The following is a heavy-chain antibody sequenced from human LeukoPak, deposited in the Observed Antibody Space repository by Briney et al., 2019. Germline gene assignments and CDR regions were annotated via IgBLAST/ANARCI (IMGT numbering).Heavy chain of an antibody. D-gene: IGHD3-16*01. V-gene: IGHV3-7*04. J-gene: IGHJ4*02. Sequence: GGSLRLSCAASEFTFNRYWMSWVRQAPGKGLEWLANIKHDGSEAHYVDSVKGRFTISRDNAKNSLSLQMNSLHVDDTGVYFCTRDALFGAGRTHLDFWSQGTLLSVSS. CDR3: TRDALFGAGRTHLDF. CDR2: IKHDGSEA. CDR1: EFTFNRYW.